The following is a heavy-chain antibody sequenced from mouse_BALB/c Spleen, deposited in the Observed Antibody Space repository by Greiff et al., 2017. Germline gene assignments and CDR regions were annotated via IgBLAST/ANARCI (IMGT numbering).Heavy chain of an antibody. Sequence: EVQLQQSGAELVKPGASVKLSCTASGFNIKDTYMHWVKHRPEQGLEWIGRIDPANGNTKYDPKFQGKATITADTSSNTAYLQLSSLTSEDTAVYYCAVIYDGYHFAYWGQGTLVTVSA. CDR2: IDPANGNT. CDR1: GFNIKDTY. V-gene: IGHV14-3*02. D-gene: IGHD2-3*01. CDR3: AVIYDGYHFAY. J-gene: IGHJ3*01.